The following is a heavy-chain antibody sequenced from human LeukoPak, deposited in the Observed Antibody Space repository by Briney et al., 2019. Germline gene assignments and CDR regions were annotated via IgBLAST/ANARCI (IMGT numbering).Heavy chain of an antibody. CDR1: GGSISSSSYY. CDR2: IYYSGST. CDR3: ARVYGTSCYDY. V-gene: IGHV4-30-4*08. J-gene: IGHJ4*02. Sequence: PSETLSLTCTVSGGSISSSSYYWGWIRQPPGKGLEWIGYIYYSGSTYYNPSLKSRVTISVDTSKNQFSLKLSSVTAADTAVYYCARVYGTSCYDYWGQGTLVTVSS. D-gene: IGHD2-2*01.